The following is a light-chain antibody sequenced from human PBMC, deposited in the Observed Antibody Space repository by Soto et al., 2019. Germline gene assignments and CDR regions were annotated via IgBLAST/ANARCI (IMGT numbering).Light chain of an antibody. Sequence: EIVLTQSPGTLSMSPGERATLYCRASQSVGSNYLAWYQQKPGQAPRVLIYGASSRATGIPDRFSGSGSGADFTLTTSRLESEDFAVYYCQQYTTSPFTFGHGTKVDIK. CDR1: QSVGSNY. CDR3: QQYTTSPFT. CDR2: GAS. V-gene: IGKV3-20*01. J-gene: IGKJ3*01.